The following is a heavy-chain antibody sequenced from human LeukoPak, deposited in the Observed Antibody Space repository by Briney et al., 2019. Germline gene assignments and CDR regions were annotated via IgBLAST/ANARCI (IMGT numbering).Heavy chain of an antibody. Sequence: PGGSLRLSCAASGLTFSNYAMSWVRQAAGKGLEWVSTISESGGRTYYADSVKGRFTISRDNSKNTLYLQMNSLRAEDTAVYYCAGGSYYYYYMDVWGKGTTVTVSS. CDR3: AGGSYYYYYMDV. J-gene: IGHJ6*03. CDR1: GLTFSNYA. D-gene: IGHD1-26*01. CDR2: ISESGGRT. V-gene: IGHV3-23*01.